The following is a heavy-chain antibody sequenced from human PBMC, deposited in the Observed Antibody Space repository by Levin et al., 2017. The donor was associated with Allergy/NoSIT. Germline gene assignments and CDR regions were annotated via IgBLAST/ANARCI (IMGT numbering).Heavy chain of an antibody. J-gene: IGHJ6*02. D-gene: IGHD4-11*01. CDR3: TKDYSNYVHYQHYGMDV. CDR1: GFIFSSYG. CDR2: ISYDGSNE. Sequence: GGSLRLSCAASGFIFSSYGMHWVRQAPGKGLEWVAVISYDGSNEKYADSVKGRFTISRDNSKNTVWLQMNSLRGEDTAGYYCTKDYSNYVHYQHYGMDVWGQGTTVTVSS. V-gene: IGHV3-30*18.